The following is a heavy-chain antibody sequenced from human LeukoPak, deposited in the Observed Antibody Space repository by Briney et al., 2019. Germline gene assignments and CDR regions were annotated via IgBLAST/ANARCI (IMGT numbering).Heavy chain of an antibody. CDR1: GGSINNNYY. D-gene: IGHD6-19*01. J-gene: IGHJ4*02. Sequence: SETLSLICTVSGGSINNNYYWGWIRQSPGRGLEWIGSIYYSGSTYYNPSLKSRVAISEDISKSHFSLELSFVTAADTAVYYCAIRIAVYGKFYFDYWGRGTLVTVSS. V-gene: IGHV4-39*02. CDR3: AIRIAVYGKFYFDY. CDR2: IYYSGST.